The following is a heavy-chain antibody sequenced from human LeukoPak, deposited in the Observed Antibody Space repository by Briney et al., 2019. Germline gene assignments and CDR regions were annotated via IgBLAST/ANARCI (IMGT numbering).Heavy chain of an antibody. Sequence: PSETLSLTCTVSGGSISSSSYYWGWIRQPPGKGLEWIGSIYHSGSTYYNPSLKSRVTISVDTSKNQFSLKLSSVTAADTAVYYCARDALYKDAFDIWGQGTMVTVSS. V-gene: IGHV4-39*07. D-gene: IGHD1-14*01. CDR2: IYHSGST. CDR1: GGSISSSSYY. CDR3: ARDALYKDAFDI. J-gene: IGHJ3*02.